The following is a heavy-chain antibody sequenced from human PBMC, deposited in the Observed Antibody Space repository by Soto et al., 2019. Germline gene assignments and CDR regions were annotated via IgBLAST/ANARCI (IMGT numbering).Heavy chain of an antibody. Sequence: GGSLRLSCAASGFTFSSYAMHWVRQAPGKGLEWVAVISYDGSNKYYADSVKGRFTISRDNSKNTLYLQMNSLRAEDTAVYYCASTYCSSTSCYLPYYGMDVWGQGTTVTVSS. J-gene: IGHJ6*02. V-gene: IGHV3-30-3*01. CDR1: GFTFSSYA. CDR3: ASTYCSSTSCYLPYYGMDV. D-gene: IGHD2-2*01. CDR2: ISYDGSNK.